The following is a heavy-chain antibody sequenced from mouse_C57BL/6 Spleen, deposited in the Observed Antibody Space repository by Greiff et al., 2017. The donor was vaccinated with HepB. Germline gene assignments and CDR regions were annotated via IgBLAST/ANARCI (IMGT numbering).Heavy chain of an antibody. CDR3: AREVLVEGYFDY. V-gene: IGHV1-50*01. J-gene: IGHJ2*01. D-gene: IGHD1-1*02. CDR2: IDPSDSYT. Sequence: QVQLQQPGAELVKPGASVKLSCKASGYTFTSYWMQWVKQRPGQGLEWIGEIDPSDSYTNYNQKFKGKATLTVDTSSSTAYMQLSSLTSEDSAVYYCAREVLVEGYFDYWGQGTTLTVSS. CDR1: GYTFTSYW.